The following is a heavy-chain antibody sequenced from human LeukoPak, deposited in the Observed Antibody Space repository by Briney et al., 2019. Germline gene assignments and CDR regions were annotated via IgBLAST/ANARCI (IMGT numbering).Heavy chain of an antibody. CDR1: GXSFTSHC. J-gene: IGHJ3*02. CDR3: ARRYYYDSSGYYLAHDAFDI. V-gene: IGHV5-51*01. D-gene: IGHD3-22*01. CDR2: IYPGDSET. Sequence: GESLKISFKGSGXSFTSHCIGWVRQMPGKDLEWMGIIYPGDSETRYSPSFQGQVTISADKSISTAYLQWSSLKASDTAMYYCARRYYYDSSGYYLAHDAFDIWGQGTMVTVSS.